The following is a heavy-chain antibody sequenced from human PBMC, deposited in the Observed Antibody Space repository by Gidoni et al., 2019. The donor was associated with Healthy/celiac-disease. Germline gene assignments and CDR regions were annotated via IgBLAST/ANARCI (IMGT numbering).Heavy chain of an antibody. CDR2: ISGSGGST. D-gene: IGHD3-3*01. CDR3: ANTREPEYYDFWSGYYDYFDY. J-gene: IGHJ4*02. V-gene: IGHV3-23*01. Sequence: EVQLLESGGGLVQPGGSLRLSCAASGFTFSSYAMSWVRQAPGKGLEWVSAISGSGGSTYYADSVKGRFTISRDNSKNTLYLQMNSLRAEDTAVYYCANTREPEYYDFWSGYYDYFDYWGQGTLVTVSS. CDR1: GFTFSSYA.